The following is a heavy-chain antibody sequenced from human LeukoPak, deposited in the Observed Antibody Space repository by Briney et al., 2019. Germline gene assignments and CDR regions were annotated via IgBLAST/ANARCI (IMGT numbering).Heavy chain of an antibody. Sequence: SETLSLTCAVSGGSFSGYYWSWIRQPPGKGLEWIGEINHSGSTNYNPSLKSRVTISVDTSKNQFSLKLSSVTAADTAVYYCARQVVAATFDYWGQGTLVTVSS. CDR1: GGSFSGYY. V-gene: IGHV4-34*01. CDR3: ARQVVAATFDY. CDR2: INHSGST. D-gene: IGHD2-15*01. J-gene: IGHJ4*02.